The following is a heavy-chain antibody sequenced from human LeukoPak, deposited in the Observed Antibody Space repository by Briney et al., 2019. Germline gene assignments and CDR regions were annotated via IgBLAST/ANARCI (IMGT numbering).Heavy chain of an antibody. J-gene: IGHJ4*02. Sequence: GGSLRLSCVASGFTFSTYWMSWVRQAPGKGLEWVSAISGSGGSTYYADSVKGRFTISRDNSKNTLYLQMNSLKAEDTAVYYCAKDVDIVATTPFDYWGQGTLVTVSS. CDR3: AKDVDIVATTPFDY. V-gene: IGHV3-23*01. D-gene: IGHD5-12*01. CDR1: GFTFSTYW. CDR2: ISGSGGST.